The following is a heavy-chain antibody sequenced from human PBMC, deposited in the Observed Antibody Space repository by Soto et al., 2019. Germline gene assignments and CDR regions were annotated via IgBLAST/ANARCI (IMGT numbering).Heavy chain of an antibody. CDR3: ASRGYCSSTSCYYEATVIH. J-gene: IGHJ4*02. Sequence: EVQLVETGGGLIQPGGSLRLSCAASGFTVSSNYMSWVRQAPGKGLEWVSVIYSGGSTYYADSVKGRFTISRDNSKNTLYLQMNSLRAEDTAVYYCASRGYCSSTSCYYEATVIHWGQGTLVTVSS. V-gene: IGHV3-53*02. CDR1: GFTVSSNY. CDR2: IYSGGST. D-gene: IGHD2-2*03.